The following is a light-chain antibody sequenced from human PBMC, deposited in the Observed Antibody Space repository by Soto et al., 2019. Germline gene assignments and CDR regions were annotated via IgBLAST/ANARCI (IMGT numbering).Light chain of an antibody. CDR2: VGTGGIVG. J-gene: IGLJ2*01. Sequence: QLVLTQPPSASASLGASVTLTCTLSSGYSNYKVDWYQQRPGKGPRFVMRVGTGGIVGSKGDGIPDRFSVFGSGLNRYLTIKNIQEEDESDYHCGADHGSGSNFVHVVFGGGTKLTVL. CDR1: SGYSNYK. V-gene: IGLV9-49*01. CDR3: GADHGSGSNFVHVV.